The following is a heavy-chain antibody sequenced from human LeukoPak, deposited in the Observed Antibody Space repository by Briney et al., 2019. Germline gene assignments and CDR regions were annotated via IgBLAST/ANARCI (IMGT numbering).Heavy chain of an antibody. Sequence: PGRSLRLSCATSGFTFSSYAMHWVRQAPGKGLEWVAVISYDGSNKYYADSLKGRFTISRDNSKNTLYLQMNSLRAEDTAVYYCARDDYGDYGLLDYWGQGTLVTVSS. CDR2: ISYDGSNK. V-gene: IGHV3-30-3*01. J-gene: IGHJ4*02. D-gene: IGHD4-17*01. CDR3: ARDDYGDYGLLDY. CDR1: GFTFSSYA.